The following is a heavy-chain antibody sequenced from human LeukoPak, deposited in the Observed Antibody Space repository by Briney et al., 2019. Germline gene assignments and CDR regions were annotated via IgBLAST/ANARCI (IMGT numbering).Heavy chain of an antibody. CDR3: ARARARPGDRYDY. V-gene: IGHV4-59*01. Sequence: SETLSLTCTVSGGSISSYYWSWIRQPPGKGLEWIGYIYYSGSTNYNPSLKSRVTISVDTSKNQFSLKLSSVTAADTAVYYCARARARPGDRYDYWGQGTLVTVSS. J-gene: IGHJ4*02. D-gene: IGHD7-27*01. CDR1: GGSISSYY. CDR2: IYYSGST.